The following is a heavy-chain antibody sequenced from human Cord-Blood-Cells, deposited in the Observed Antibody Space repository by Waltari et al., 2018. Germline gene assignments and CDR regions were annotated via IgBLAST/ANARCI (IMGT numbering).Heavy chain of an antibody. J-gene: IGHJ3*02. Sequence: EVQLLESGGGLVQPGGSLRLSCAASGFTFSSYAMSWVRQAPGKGLGWVSAISGSGGSTYYADSVKGRFTISRDNSKNTLYLQMNSLRAEDTAVYYCAKDNGIREYAFDIWGQGTMVTVSS. CDR1: GFTFSSYA. CDR2: ISGSGGST. CDR3: AKDNGIREYAFDI. D-gene: IGHD3-10*01. V-gene: IGHV3-23*01.